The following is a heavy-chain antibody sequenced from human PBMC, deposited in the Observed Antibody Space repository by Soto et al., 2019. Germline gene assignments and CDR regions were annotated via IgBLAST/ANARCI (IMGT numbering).Heavy chain of an antibody. J-gene: IGHJ5*02. CDR1: GGSFSGYY. CDR2: INHSGST. D-gene: IGHD3-3*01. V-gene: IGHV4-34*01. CDR3: ARGPPILRFLEWLLEDNWFDP. Sequence: PSETLSLTCAVYGGSFSGYYWSWIRQPPGKGLEWIGEINHSGSTNYNPSLKSRVTISVDTSKNQFSLKLSSVTAADTAVYYCARGPPILRFLEWLLEDNWFDPWGQGTLVTVSS.